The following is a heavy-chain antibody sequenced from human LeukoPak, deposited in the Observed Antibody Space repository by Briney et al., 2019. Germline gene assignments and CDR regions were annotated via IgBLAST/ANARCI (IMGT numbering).Heavy chain of an antibody. V-gene: IGHV3-30*18. D-gene: IGHD1-26*01. CDR2: ISYDGSSK. Sequence: GGSLRLSCAASGFTFSSFGMHWVRQAPGKGLEWVAGISYDGSSKYYADSVKGRFTISRDNSKNTLYLQMNSLRAEDTAVYYCAKDLMAGGGATYAAFDYWGQGTLVTVSS. CDR1: GFTFSSFG. CDR3: AKDLMAGGGATYAAFDY. J-gene: IGHJ4*02.